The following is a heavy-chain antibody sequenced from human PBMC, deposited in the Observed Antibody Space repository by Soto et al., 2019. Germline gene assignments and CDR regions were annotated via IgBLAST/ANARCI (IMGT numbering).Heavy chain of an antibody. J-gene: IGHJ3*02. CDR1: GYAVTAYY. CDR2: INPATGAA. V-gene: IGHV1-2*02. CDR3: ASGGGVGVAGSAAFDM. Sequence: QLHLVQSGAVVKKPGASVTVSCSASGYAVTAYYMHWVRQAPGRGLGWMGGINPATGAAKYTQTSQGRVTRTRDTSTSTVFMELCGLTSEDTSVFFCASGGGVGVAGSAAFDMWGQGTLVTVSS. D-gene: IGHD3-3*01.